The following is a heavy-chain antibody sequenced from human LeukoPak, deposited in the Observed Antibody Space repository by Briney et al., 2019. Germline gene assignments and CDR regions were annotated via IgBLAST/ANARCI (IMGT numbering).Heavy chain of an antibody. Sequence: SETLSLTCTVSGYSISSGYYWGWIRQPPGKGLEWIGSIYHSGSTYYNPSLKSRVTISVDTSKNQFSLKLSSVTAADTAVYYCARGVHGDYRWYFDLWGRGTLATVSS. CDR1: GYSISSGYY. V-gene: IGHV4-38-2*02. D-gene: IGHD4-17*01. CDR2: IYHSGST. CDR3: ARGVHGDYRWYFDL. J-gene: IGHJ2*01.